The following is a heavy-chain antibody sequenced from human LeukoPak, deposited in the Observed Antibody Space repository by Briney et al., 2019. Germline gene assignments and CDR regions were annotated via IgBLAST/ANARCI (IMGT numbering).Heavy chain of an antibody. Sequence: GGALRLSCAGSGFTFSSYAMSWVRQAPGKGLEWVSAISGSGISTYYADSVKGRVTISRDNSKITLFLQMNSLRVEDTAVYYCAKVPSYYFDSSGYSQFDYWGQGVLVTVSS. D-gene: IGHD3-22*01. CDR1: GFTFSSYA. J-gene: IGHJ4*02. V-gene: IGHV3-23*01. CDR3: AKVPSYYFDSSGYSQFDY. CDR2: ISGSGIST.